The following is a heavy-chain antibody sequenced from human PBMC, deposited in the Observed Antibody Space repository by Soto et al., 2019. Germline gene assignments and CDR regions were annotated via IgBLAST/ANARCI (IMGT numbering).Heavy chain of an antibody. Sequence: QVQLVQSGAEVKKPGSSVKVSCKASGGTFSNHVISWVRQAPGQGLEWMGGIIPTFGTANYAQEFQGRVTITADTSTVYMELSSLRSEDTAVYYCARPGGEELLLSSWFDAWGQGTLVTVSS. CDR2: IIPTFGTA. J-gene: IGHJ5*02. CDR1: GGTFSNHV. CDR3: ARPGGEELLLSSWFDA. D-gene: IGHD3-3*01. V-gene: IGHV1-69*06.